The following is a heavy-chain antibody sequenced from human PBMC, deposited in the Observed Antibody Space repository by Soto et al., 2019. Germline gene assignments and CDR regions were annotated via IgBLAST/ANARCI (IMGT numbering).Heavy chain of an antibody. CDR3: ARTVGAAYYFDF. CDR2: IYTSGST. J-gene: IGHJ4*02. Sequence: SETLSLTCNVSGDSMTKYYWSWIRQPAGKGLEWIGRIYTSGSTNYNPSLKSRVTMSIDTSNNHFSLNLKSMTAADTAVYYCARTVGAAYYFDFWGQGALVTVSS. V-gene: IGHV4-4*07. CDR1: GDSMTKYY. D-gene: IGHD1-26*01.